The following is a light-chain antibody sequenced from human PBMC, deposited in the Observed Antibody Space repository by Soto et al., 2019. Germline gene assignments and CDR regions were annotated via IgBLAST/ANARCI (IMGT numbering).Light chain of an antibody. J-gene: IGKJ1*01. Sequence: EPVLPQSPANLSVAPVDIVPLSCISSPSVDINLALYQKKPGQAPRLIIYGASTRATGIPDRFSGSGSGTEFTLTISSLKSEDFAVYYCQKYNNWPPWTFGKGHKVDIK. CDR1: PSVDIN. V-gene: IGKV3-15*01. CDR3: QKYNNWPPWT. CDR2: GAS.